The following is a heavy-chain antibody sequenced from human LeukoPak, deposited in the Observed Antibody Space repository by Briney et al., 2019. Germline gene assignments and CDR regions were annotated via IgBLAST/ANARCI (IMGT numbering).Heavy chain of an antibody. Sequence: GESLKISCKTSGYSFSTYWIAWVRQMPGKGLEWMGIIYPGDSDARYSPSFQGQVTISADKSISTAYLQWNNLKASDTAMYYCARHGGPNFHDGSGPADYWGQGTLVTVSS. CDR2: IYPGDSDA. CDR1: GYSFSTYW. CDR3: ARHGGPNFHDGSGPADY. J-gene: IGHJ4*02. V-gene: IGHV5-51*01. D-gene: IGHD3-22*01.